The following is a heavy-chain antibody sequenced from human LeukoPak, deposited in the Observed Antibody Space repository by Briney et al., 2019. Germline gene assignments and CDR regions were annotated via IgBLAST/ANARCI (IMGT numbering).Heavy chain of an antibody. J-gene: IGHJ6*02. V-gene: IGHV4-59*01. CDR2: IYYSGST. Sequence: PSETLSLTCTVSGGSISSYYWSWIRQPPGKGLEWIGYIYYSGSTNYNPSLKSRVTISVDTSKNQFSLKLSSVTAADTAVYYCARAYDILTPPLLNYYGMDVWGQGTTVTVSS. CDR3: ARAYDILTPPLLNYYGMDV. D-gene: IGHD3-9*01. CDR1: GGSISSYY.